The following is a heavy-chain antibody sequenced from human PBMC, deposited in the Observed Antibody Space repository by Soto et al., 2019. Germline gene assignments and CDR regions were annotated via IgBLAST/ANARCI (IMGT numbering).Heavy chain of an antibody. V-gene: IGHV1-69*06. CDR1: GGTFSSYA. Sequence: ASVKVSCKASGGTFSSYAISWVRQAPGQGLEWMGGIIPIFGTANYAQKFQGRVTITADKSTSTAYMELSSLRSEDTAVYYCARAKSEYSSSSDGMDVWGQGTTVTVSS. J-gene: IGHJ6*02. D-gene: IGHD6-6*01. CDR3: ARAKSEYSSSSDGMDV. CDR2: IIPIFGTA.